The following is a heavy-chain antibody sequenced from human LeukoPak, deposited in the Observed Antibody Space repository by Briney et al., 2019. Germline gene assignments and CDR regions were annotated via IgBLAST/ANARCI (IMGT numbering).Heavy chain of an antibody. CDR1: GGAISSYH. Sequence: PAETLSLTCTVSGGAISSYHWTWIRQPPGKGLEWIGYIVYTGSTNYSPSLNSRVTMSIDTSKNQFSLRLSSVTAADTATYYCARVSGTYSLWGQGTLVTVSS. D-gene: IGHD1-26*01. V-gene: IGHV4-59*01. CDR2: IVYTGST. J-gene: IGHJ4*02. CDR3: ARVSGTYSL.